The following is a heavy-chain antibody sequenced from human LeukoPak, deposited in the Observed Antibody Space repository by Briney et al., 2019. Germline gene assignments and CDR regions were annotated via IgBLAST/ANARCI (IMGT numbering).Heavy chain of an antibody. CDR3: AKGGYFYSSGLDAFDI. Sequence: GGSLRLPCAASGFTFSSYGMHWGRQAPGKGLEWVAVISYDGSNKYYADSVKGRFTISRDNSKNTLYLQMNSLRAEDTAVYYCAKGGYFYSSGLDAFDIWGRGTMVTVSS. V-gene: IGHV3-30*18. CDR1: GFTFSSYG. CDR2: ISYDGSNK. J-gene: IGHJ3*02. D-gene: IGHD3-22*01.